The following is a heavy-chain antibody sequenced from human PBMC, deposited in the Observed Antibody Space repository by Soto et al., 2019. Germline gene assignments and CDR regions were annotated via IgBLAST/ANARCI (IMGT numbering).Heavy chain of an antibody. J-gene: IGHJ4*02. Sequence: SETLSLTCTVSGGSISSSSYYWGWIRQPPGKGLEWIGSIYYSGSTYYNPSLKSRVTISVDTSKNQFSLKLSSVTAADTAVYYCARQCSSIWWLGCFDYWGQGTLVTVSS. CDR2: IYYSGST. CDR3: ARQCSSIWWLGCFDY. V-gene: IGHV4-39*01. CDR1: GGSISSSSYY. D-gene: IGHD5-12*01.